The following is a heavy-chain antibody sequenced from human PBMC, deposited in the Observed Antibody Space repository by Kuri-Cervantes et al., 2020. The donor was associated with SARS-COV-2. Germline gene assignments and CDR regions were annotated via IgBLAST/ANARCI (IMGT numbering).Heavy chain of an antibody. CDR3: ARRVTFYYYMDV. CDR2: ISSSGSTI. CDR1: GFTFSDYY. Sequence: GESLKISCAASGFTFSDYYMSWIRQAPGKGLEWVLYISSSGSTIYYADSVKGRFTISRDNAKNSLYLQMNSLRAEDTAVYYCARRVTFYYYMDVWGKGTTVT. D-gene: IGHD2/OR15-2a*01. V-gene: IGHV3-11*04. J-gene: IGHJ6*03.